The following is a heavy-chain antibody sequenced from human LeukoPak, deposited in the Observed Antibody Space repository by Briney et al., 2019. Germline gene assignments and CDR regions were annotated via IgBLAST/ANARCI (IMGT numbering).Heavy chain of an antibody. CDR2: INSDGSST. CDR3: ARADRYDFWSGYSSSTPFDY. CDR1: GFTFSSYW. J-gene: IGHJ4*02. Sequence: GGSLRLSCAASGFTFSSYWMHWVRHAPGKGLVWVSRINSDGSSTSYADSVKGRFTISRDNAKNTLYLQMNSLRAEDTAVYYCARADRYDFWSGYSSSTPFDYWGQGTLVTVSS. V-gene: IGHV3-74*01. D-gene: IGHD3-3*01.